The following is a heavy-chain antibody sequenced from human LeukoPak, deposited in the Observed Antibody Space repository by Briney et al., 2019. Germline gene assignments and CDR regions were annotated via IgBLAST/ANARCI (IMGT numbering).Heavy chain of an antibody. CDR2: IYHSGST. V-gene: IGHV4-38-2*02. CDR1: GYSISSGYY. CDR3: ARCEEAYAFDI. Sequence: SETLSLTCTVSGYSISSGYYWGWIRQPPGKGLEWIGSIYHSGSTYYNPSLKSRVTISVDTSKNQFSLKLSSVTAADTAVYYCARCEEAYAFDIWGQGTMVTVSS. J-gene: IGHJ3*02.